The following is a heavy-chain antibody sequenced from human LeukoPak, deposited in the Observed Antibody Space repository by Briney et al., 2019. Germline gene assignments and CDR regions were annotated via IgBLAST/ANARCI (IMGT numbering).Heavy chain of an antibody. CDR3: ARTRYCSSTSCYTSTGIWFDP. D-gene: IGHD2-2*02. V-gene: IGHV4-59*01. Sequence: SETLSLTCTVSGGPISSYYWSWIRQPPGKGLEWIGHIYYSGSTNYNPSLKSRVTISVDTSKNQFSLKLSSVTAADTAVYYCARTRYCSSTSCYTSTGIWFDPWGQGTLVTVSS. J-gene: IGHJ5*02. CDR1: GGPISSYY. CDR2: IYYSGST.